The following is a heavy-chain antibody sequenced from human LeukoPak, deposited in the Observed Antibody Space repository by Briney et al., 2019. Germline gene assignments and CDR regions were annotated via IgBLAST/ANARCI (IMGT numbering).Heavy chain of an antibody. J-gene: IGHJ4*02. CDR3: VKDLVGYCSGGSCPGDY. CDR2: ISSNGGST. V-gene: IGHV3-64D*09. CDR1: GFTFSSYA. D-gene: IGHD2-15*01. Sequence: GGSLRLSCSASGFTFSSYAMHRVRQAPGKGLEGVSAISSNGGSTYYADSVKGRFTISRDNSKNTLYLQMSSLRAEDTAVYYCVKDLVGYCSGGSCPGDYWGQGTLVTVSS.